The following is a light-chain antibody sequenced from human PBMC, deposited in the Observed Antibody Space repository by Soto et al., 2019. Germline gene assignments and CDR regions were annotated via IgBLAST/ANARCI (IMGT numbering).Light chain of an antibody. CDR2: DVS. J-gene: IGLJ2*01. CDR3: SSYAGTSIPVV. Sequence: QSVLTQPPSASGSPGQSVTISCTGSSSDVGGYNFVSWYQQHPGKAPKLMIYDVSERPSGVPDRFSGPKSGNTASLTVSGLQADDEADYYCSSYAGTSIPVVFGGGTKVTVL. CDR1: SSDVGGYNF. V-gene: IGLV2-8*01.